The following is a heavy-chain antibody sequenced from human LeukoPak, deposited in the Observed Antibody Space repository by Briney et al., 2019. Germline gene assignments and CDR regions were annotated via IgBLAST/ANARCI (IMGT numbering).Heavy chain of an antibody. CDR1: GFTFTHYW. CDR3: AKGEHGIQLWLRDAFDI. J-gene: IGHJ3*02. V-gene: IGHV3-7*03. Sequence: PGGSLRLSCAASGFTFTHYWMCWVRQAPGKGLEWVANIHQDGSEQYYLDSVKGRFTISRDNAKNSLYLQMNSLRAEDTALYYCAKGEHGIQLWLRDAFDIWGQGTMVTVSS. D-gene: IGHD5-18*01. CDR2: IHQDGSEQ.